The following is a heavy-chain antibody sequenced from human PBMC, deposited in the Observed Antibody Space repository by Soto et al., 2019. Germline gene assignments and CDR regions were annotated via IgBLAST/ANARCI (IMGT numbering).Heavy chain of an antibody. CDR3: ARSVSFITPRPDY. CDR1: GYTFTDYY. Sequence: QVQLVQSGAEVKKPGASVKVSCKASGYTFTDYYLHWVRQAPGQGLECMGWINPNNGDTNYAQKFQGRVTMTRDTSISTAYMEVSMRRSDDTAVYYCARSVSFITPRPDYWGQGTLVTVSS. J-gene: IGHJ4*02. CDR2: INPNNGDT. V-gene: IGHV1-2*02. D-gene: IGHD6-6*01.